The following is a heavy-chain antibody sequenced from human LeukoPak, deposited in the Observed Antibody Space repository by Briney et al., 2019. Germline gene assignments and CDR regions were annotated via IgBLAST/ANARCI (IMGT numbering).Heavy chain of an antibody. CDR3: ARVETNGGGIFEYDLWSGLFDY. J-gene: IGHJ4*02. CDR1: GYTFTSYG. V-gene: IGHV1-18*01. D-gene: IGHD3-3*01. Sequence: ASVKVSCKASGYTFTSYGISWVRQAPGQGLEWMGWISAYNGNTNYAQKLQVRVTMTTDTSTSTAYMELRSLRSDDTAVYYCARVETNGGGIFEYDLWSGLFDYWGQGTLVTVSS. CDR2: ISAYNGNT.